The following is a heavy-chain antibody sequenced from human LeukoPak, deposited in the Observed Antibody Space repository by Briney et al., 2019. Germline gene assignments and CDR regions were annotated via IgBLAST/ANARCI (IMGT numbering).Heavy chain of an antibody. J-gene: IGHJ4*02. CDR3: AKEPHYDFDY. CDR2: ISRSSSYI. V-gene: IGHV3-21*01. D-gene: IGHD3-3*01. CDR1: GFTFSGYS. Sequence: GGSLRLSCAASGFTFSGYSMNWVRQAPGKGLEWVSSISRSSSYIYYADSLKGRFTIPRDNAKNSLYLQMNSLRAEDTAVYYCAKEPHYDFDYWGQGTLVTVSS.